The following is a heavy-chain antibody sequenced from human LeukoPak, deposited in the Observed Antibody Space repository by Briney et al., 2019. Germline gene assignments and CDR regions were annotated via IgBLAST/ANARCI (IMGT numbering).Heavy chain of an antibody. CDR3: ARGDYDFWSGHLDP. J-gene: IGHJ5*02. V-gene: IGHV3-48*01. CDR1: GFTFSSYS. CDR2: ISSSSSTI. Sequence: GGSLRLSCAASGFTFSSYSMNWVRQAPGKGLEWVSYISSSSSTIYYADSVKGRFTISRDNAKNSLYLQMNSLRAEDTAVYYCARGDYDFWSGHLDPWGQGTLVTVSS. D-gene: IGHD3-3*01.